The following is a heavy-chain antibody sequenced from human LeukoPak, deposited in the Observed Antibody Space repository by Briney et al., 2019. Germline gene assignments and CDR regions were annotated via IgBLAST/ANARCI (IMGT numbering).Heavy chain of an antibody. J-gene: IGHJ3*02. Sequence: GGSLRLSCAASGFTFSSYSMNWVRQAPGKGPEWVSYISSSSNSIYYADSVKGRFTVSRDNAKSSVYLQMNSLRAEDTAVYYCASRPWGVAAVRDAFDIWGQGTMVTVSS. CDR3: ASRPWGVAAVRDAFDI. V-gene: IGHV3-48*01. CDR2: ISSSSNSI. D-gene: IGHD6-13*01. CDR1: GFTFSSYS.